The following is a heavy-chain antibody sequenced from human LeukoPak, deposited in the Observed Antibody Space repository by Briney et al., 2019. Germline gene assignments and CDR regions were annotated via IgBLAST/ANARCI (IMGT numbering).Heavy chain of an antibody. Sequence: ASVKVSCKASGYTFTSYGISWVRQAPGQGLEWMGWISAYNGNTNYAQKLQGRVTMTTDTSTSTAYMELRSLRSDDTAVYYCARETSGYYTGNNWFDPWGQGTLVTVSS. CDR1: GYTFTSYG. D-gene: IGHD3-3*01. J-gene: IGHJ5*02. CDR2: ISAYNGNT. CDR3: ARETSGYYTGNNWFDP. V-gene: IGHV1-18*01.